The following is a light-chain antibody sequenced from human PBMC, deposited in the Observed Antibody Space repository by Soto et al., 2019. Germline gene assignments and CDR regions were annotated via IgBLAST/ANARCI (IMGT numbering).Light chain of an antibody. CDR1: QTISSW. CDR2: DAS. Sequence: DIQMTQSPSTLSGSVGDRVTITCRASQTISSWLAWYQQKPGKAPKLLIYDASTLESGVPSRFSGSGFGTEFSLTISSLQPDDSGSYYCQHMRTFGQGTKVDIK. V-gene: IGKV1-5*01. J-gene: IGKJ1*01. CDR3: QHMRT.